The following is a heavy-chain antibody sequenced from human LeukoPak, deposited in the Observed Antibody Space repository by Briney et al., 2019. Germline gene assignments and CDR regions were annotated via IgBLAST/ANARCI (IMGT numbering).Heavy chain of an antibody. J-gene: IGHJ4*02. V-gene: IGHV4-39*07. CDR2: IYYSGST. CDR3: ARGRKLPMVRGVTYYFDY. D-gene: IGHD3-10*01. CDR1: GGSISSSSYY. Sequence: SETLSLTCTVSGGSISSSSYYWGWIRQPPGKGLEWIGSIYYSGSTYYNPSLKSRVTISVDTSKNQFSLKLSSVTAADTAVYYCARGRKLPMVRGVTYYFDYWGQGTLVTVSS.